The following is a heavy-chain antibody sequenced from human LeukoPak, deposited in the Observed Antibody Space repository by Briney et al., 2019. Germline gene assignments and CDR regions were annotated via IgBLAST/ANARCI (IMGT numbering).Heavy chain of an antibody. Sequence: PSETLSLTCTVSGGSISSYYWSWIRQPPGKGLEWIGFIYYSGSTNYNPSLKSRVTISVDTSKNQFSLKLSSVTAADTAVYFCAGDRYLYFDLWGPGTLVTVSS. CDR2: IYYSGST. CDR3: AGDRYLYFDL. J-gene: IGHJ2*01. CDR1: GGSISSYY. V-gene: IGHV4-59*12.